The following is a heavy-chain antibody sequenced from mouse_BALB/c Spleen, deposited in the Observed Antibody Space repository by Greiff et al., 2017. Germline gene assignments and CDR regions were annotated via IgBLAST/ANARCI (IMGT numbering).Heavy chain of an antibody. D-gene: IGHD1-1*01. CDR1: GFSLTSYG. Sequence: QVQLKESGPGLVAPSQSLSITCTVSGFSLTSYGVHWVRQPPGKGLEWLGVIWAGGSTNYNSALMSRLSISKDNSKSQVFLKMNSLQTDDTAMYYCAREITTGRYFDVWGAGTTVTVSS. CDR3: AREITTGRYFDV. CDR2: IWAGGST. J-gene: IGHJ1*01. V-gene: IGHV2-9*02.